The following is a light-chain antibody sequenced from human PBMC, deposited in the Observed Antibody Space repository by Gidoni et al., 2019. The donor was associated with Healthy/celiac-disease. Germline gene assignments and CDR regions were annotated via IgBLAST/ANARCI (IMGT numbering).Light chain of an antibody. V-gene: IGKV1-39*01. CDR3: QQSYSTPFT. J-gene: IGKJ4*01. CDR2: TTS. CDR1: QSIRIY. Sequence: DIQMTQSPSSLSTSVGDRVTITCRASQSIRIYLNWYQQKPGKAPKLLIFTTSSLQSGVPSRFSGSGSGTDFTLTISSLQPEDFATYYCQQSYSTPFTFGGXTKVEIK.